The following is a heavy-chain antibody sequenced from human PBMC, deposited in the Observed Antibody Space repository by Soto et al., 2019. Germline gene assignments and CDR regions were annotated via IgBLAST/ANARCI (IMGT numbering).Heavy chain of an antibody. CDR1: GFAFSSYS. Sequence: PGGSLRLSCKASGFAFSSYSMNWVRQAPGKGLEWVSYISSSSSTIYYADSVKGRFTISRDNAKNSLYLQMNSLRAEDTAVYYGARDLYGVPYWGRETLVTIPS. CDR3: ARDLYGVPY. D-gene: IGHD4-17*01. V-gene: IGHV3-48*01. J-gene: IGHJ4*02. CDR2: ISSSSSTI.